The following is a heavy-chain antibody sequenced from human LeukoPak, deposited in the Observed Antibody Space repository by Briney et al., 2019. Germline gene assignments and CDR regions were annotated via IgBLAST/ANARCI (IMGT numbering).Heavy chain of an antibody. CDR1: GFTFSSYA. CDR2: ISGSGGST. Sequence: PGGSLRLSCAAYGFTFSSYAMSWVRQAPGKGLEWVSAISGSGGSTYYADSVKGRFTISRDNSKNTLYLQMNSLRAEDTAVYYCAKDARRGWLQLFYFDYWGQGTLVTVSS. V-gene: IGHV3-23*01. CDR3: AKDARRGWLQLFYFDY. J-gene: IGHJ4*02. D-gene: IGHD5-24*01.